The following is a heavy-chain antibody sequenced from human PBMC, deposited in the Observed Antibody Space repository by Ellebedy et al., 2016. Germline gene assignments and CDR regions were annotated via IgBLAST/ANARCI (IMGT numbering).Heavy chain of an antibody. CDR3: ARGLGMAAISAVGY. CDR2: ISYDGSNK. Sequence: GGSLRLSCAASGFTFNNYAIHWVRQAPGKGLEWVAVISYDGSNKYYADSVKGRFTISRDNSKNTLYLQMKSLRAEETAWYYCARGLGMAAISAVGYWGQGTLVTVSS. CDR1: GFTFNNYA. V-gene: IGHV3-30-3*01. J-gene: IGHJ4*02. D-gene: IGHD5-24*01.